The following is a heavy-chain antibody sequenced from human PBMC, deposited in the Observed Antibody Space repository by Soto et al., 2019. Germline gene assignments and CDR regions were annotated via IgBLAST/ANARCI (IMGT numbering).Heavy chain of an antibody. D-gene: IGHD1-26*01. Sequence: QVQLLQSGAEVKKPGSSVMLSCKASGGTFSTYTLSWVRQAPGQGLEWMGGIVPAFGATNYAQKFQGRVTXTADESTSTAYMELSSLRSEDTAVYYCARRGEEYGAYYFDYWGQGTLVTVSS. V-gene: IGHV1-69*12. CDR2: IVPAFGAT. CDR3: ARRGEEYGAYYFDY. CDR1: GGTFSTYT. J-gene: IGHJ4*02.